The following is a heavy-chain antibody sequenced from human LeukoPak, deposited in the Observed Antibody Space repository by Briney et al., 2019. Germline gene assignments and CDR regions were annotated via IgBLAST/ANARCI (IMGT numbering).Heavy chain of an antibody. D-gene: IGHD3-10*01. CDR2: INGSGSST. Sequence: GGSLRPSCAASGGSFSSYGMSWVRQPPGKGLEWVSAINGSGSSTYYASSVKGRFTISRDNSKNTLYLKMSSVRAEDTAVYYCASFYYNSGYGAFDIWGQGTAVTVSS. CDR3: ASFYYNSGYGAFDI. CDR1: GGSFSSYG. J-gene: IGHJ3*02. V-gene: IGHV3-23*01.